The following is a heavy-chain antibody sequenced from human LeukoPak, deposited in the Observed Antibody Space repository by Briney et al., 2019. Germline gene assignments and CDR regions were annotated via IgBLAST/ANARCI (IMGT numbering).Heavy chain of an antibody. CDR1: GFTFSSYG. J-gene: IGHJ4*02. V-gene: IGHV3-30*18. D-gene: IGHD3-10*01. CDR2: ISYDGPNK. Sequence: GGSLRLSCAASGFTFSSYGMHWVRQAPGKGLEWVAVISYDGPNKYYADSVKGRFTISRDNSKNTLYLEMNSLRAEDTAVYYCAKDIGSYYDYWGQGILVTVSS. CDR3: AKDIGSYYDY.